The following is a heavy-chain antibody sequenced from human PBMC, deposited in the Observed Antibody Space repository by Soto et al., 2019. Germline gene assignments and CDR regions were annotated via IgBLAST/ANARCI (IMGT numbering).Heavy chain of an antibody. CDR3: ARDKTPYVGYCSSTSCPNWFDP. Sequence: ASVKVSCKASGYTFTSYGISWVRQAPGQGLEWMGWISAYNGNTNYAQKLQGRVTMTTDTSTSTAYMELRSPRSDDTAVYYCARDKTPYVGYCSSTSCPNWFDPWGQGTLVTVSS. J-gene: IGHJ5*02. CDR2: ISAYNGNT. V-gene: IGHV1-18*01. D-gene: IGHD2-2*01. CDR1: GYTFTSYG.